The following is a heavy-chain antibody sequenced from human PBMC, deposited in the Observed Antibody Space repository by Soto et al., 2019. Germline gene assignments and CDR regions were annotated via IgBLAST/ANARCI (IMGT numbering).Heavy chain of an antibody. J-gene: IGHJ5*02. CDR3: ARAGTSSSLYWLDV. D-gene: IGHD6-6*01. CDR1: GGSISSSRYY. V-gene: IGHV4-39*01. CDR2: IYYSGST. Sequence: SETLSLTCTVSGGSISSSRYYWGWIRQPPGKGLEWIGSIYYSGSTDYNPTLNSRVTISVDRAKNQFSLKLSSVTAADTAVYYCARAGTSSSLYWLDVWGQGTLVTVSS.